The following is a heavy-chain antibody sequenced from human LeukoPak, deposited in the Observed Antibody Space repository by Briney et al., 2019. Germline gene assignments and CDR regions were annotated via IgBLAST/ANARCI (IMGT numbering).Heavy chain of an antibody. J-gene: IGHJ4*02. V-gene: IGHV1-2*02. Sequence: ASVTVSCKASGYTFTGYYMHWVRQAPGQGLEWMGWINPNSGGTNYAQKFQGRVTMTRDTSISTAYMELSRLRSDDTAVYYCAKPIVGAAKNYGVFDYWGQGTLVTVSS. CDR2: INPNSGGT. CDR1: GYTFTGYY. CDR3: AKPIVGAAKNYGVFDY. D-gene: IGHD1-26*01.